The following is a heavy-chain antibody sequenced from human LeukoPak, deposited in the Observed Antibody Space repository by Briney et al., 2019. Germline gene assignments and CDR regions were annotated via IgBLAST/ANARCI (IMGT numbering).Heavy chain of an antibody. Sequence: PGGSLRLSCAASGFTFSSYAMSWVRQAPGKGLEWVSAISGSGGSTYYADSVKGRFTISRDNSKNTLYLQMNSLRAEDTAVYYCAKDSPRFLEWLLWVDYWGQGTLVTVSS. CDR3: AKDSPRFLEWLLWVDY. V-gene: IGHV3-23*01. CDR2: ISGSGGST. CDR1: GFTFSSYA. D-gene: IGHD3-3*01. J-gene: IGHJ4*02.